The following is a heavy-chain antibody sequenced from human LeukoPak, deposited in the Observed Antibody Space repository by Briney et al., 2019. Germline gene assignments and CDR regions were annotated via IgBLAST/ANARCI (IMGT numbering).Heavy chain of an antibody. V-gene: IGHV4-34*01. J-gene: IGHJ4*02. Sequence: SETLSLTCSVYGGSFSGYYWRWIRQPPGKGLEWIGEINHSGNSNYNPSLKSRVNISVDTSKNQFSLKLNSVTAADTGVYYCARGLTHWGQGTLVTVSS. CDR1: GGSFSGYY. CDR3: ARGLTH. CDR2: INHSGNS.